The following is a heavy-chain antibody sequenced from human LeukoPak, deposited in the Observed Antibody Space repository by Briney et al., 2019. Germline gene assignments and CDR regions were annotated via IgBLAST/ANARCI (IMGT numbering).Heavy chain of an antibody. V-gene: IGHV4-59*11. Sequence: SETPSLTCTVSGGSISSHYWSWIRQPPGKGLEWIGYIYYSGSTNYNPSLKSRVTISVDTSKNQFSLKLSSVTAVDTAVYYCARESYCSSTSCYGNWFDPWGQGTLVTVSS. CDR1: GGSISSHY. CDR2: IYYSGST. CDR3: ARESYCSSTSCYGNWFDP. D-gene: IGHD2-2*01. J-gene: IGHJ5*02.